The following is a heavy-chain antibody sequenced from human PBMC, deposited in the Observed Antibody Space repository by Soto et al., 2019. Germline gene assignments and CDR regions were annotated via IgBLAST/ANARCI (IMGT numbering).Heavy chain of an antibody. CDR2: IYYSGST. J-gene: IGHJ6*02. CDR3: ARLRAGGGYYGSGSYYSTNYYYYGMDV. CDR1: GGSISNYY. Sequence: SETLSLTCTVSGGSISNYYWSWIRHPPGKKLEWIGYIYYSGSTNYNPSLKSRVTISVDTSKNQFSLKLSSVTAADTAVYYCARLRAGGGYYGSGSYYSTNYYYYGMDVWGQGTTVTVSS. D-gene: IGHD3-10*01. V-gene: IGHV4-59*08.